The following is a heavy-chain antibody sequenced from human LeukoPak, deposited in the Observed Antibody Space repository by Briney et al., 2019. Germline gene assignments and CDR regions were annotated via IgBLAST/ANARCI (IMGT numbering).Heavy chain of an antibody. J-gene: IGHJ3*01. Sequence: PGGSLRLSCTASGFTFSSYAMDWVRQAPGKGLEWVANIKQDGSDKNYVDSVKGRFTISRDNAKDSLYLQMNGLRADDTAVYYCVRGSGWLTSHWGQGTMVTVSS. CDR3: VRGSGWLTSH. V-gene: IGHV3-7*04. CDR1: GFTFSSYA. CDR2: IKQDGSDK. D-gene: IGHD6-19*01.